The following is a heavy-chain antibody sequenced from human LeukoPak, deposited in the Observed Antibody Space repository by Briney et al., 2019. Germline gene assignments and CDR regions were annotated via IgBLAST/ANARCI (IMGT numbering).Heavy chain of an antibody. Sequence: GGSLRLTCAASGFTFSSYAMSWVRQAPGKGLEWVSTISGIGRNTYYADSVKGRFTISRDNSKNTLYLQTNSLRAEDTAVYYCAKAHYSSGWYFDYWGQGTLVTVSS. CDR1: GFTFSSYA. CDR3: AKAHYSSGWYFDY. CDR2: ISGIGRNT. D-gene: IGHD6-19*01. J-gene: IGHJ4*02. V-gene: IGHV3-23*01.